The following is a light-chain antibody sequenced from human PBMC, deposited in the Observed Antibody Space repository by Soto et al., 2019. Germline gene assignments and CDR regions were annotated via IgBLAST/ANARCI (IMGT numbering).Light chain of an antibody. CDR2: DVN. V-gene: IGLV2-11*01. CDR1: SSDVGGYNH. CDR3: SSYTSSSTYV. Sequence: QSVLAQPRSVSGSPGQSVAVSCTGTSSDVGGYNHVSWYQQHPGKAPKLMVYDVNKRASVVPDRFSGSKSGNTASLTISGLQAEDEADYYCSSYTSSSTYVFGTGTKVTVL. J-gene: IGLJ1*01.